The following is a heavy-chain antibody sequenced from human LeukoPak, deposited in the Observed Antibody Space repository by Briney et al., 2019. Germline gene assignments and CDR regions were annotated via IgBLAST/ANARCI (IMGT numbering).Heavy chain of an antibody. CDR2: INHSGST. D-gene: IGHD6-19*01. CDR3: AGSIAVAGTTNY. Sequence: SETLSLTCAVYGGSFSGYYWSWIRQPPGKGLEWIGEINHSGSTNYNPSLKSRVTISVDTSKNQFSLKLSSVTAADTAVYYCAGSIAVAGTTNYWGQGTLVTVSS. J-gene: IGHJ4*02. V-gene: IGHV4-34*01. CDR1: GGSFSGYY.